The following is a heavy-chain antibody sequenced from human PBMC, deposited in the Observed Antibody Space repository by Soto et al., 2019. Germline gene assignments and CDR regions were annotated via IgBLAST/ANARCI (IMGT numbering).Heavy chain of an antibody. V-gene: IGHV3-21*06. Sequence: GGSLRLSCAASGFTFSSYAMHWVRQAPGKGLEWVSSISSSSYIYYADSVKGRFTISRDNAKNSLYLQMNSLRAEDTAVYYCARDPNSNYYDSSGISDYWGQGTLVTVSS. CDR3: ARDPNSNYYDSSGISDY. CDR2: ISSSSYI. J-gene: IGHJ4*02. CDR1: GFTFSSYA. D-gene: IGHD3-22*01.